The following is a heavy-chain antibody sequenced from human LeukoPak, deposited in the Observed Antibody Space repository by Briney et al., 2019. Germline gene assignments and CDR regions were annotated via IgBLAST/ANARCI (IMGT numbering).Heavy chain of an antibody. J-gene: IGHJ2*01. CDR1: GGSISSSSYY. V-gene: IGHV4-39*07. CDR3: ARAYYDTSGYPGRYFDL. Sequence: SETLSLTCTVSGGSISSSSYYWGWIRQPPGKGLEWIGSIYYSGNTYYNPSLKSRVTMSVDTSKNQFSLKLTSVTAADTAVYYCARAYYDTSGYPGRYFDLWGRGTLVTVSS. CDR2: IYYSGNT. D-gene: IGHD3-22*01.